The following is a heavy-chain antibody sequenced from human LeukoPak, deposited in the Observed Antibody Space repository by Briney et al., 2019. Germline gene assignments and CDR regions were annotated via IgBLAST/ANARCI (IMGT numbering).Heavy chain of an antibody. D-gene: IGHD6-19*01. Sequence: LGESLKISCKGSGYSFTSYWIGWVRQMPGKGLEWMGIIYPGDSDTRYGPSFQGQVTISADKSISTAYLQWSSLKASDTAMYYCARKLVAGIDRNYYYYMDVWGKGTTVTVSS. CDR2: IYPGDSDT. V-gene: IGHV5-51*01. CDR3: ARKLVAGIDRNYYYYMDV. J-gene: IGHJ6*03. CDR1: GYSFTSYW.